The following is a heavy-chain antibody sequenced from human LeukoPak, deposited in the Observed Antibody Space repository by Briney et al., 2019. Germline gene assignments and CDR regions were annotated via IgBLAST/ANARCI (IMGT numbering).Heavy chain of an antibody. J-gene: IGHJ5*02. CDR3: AANRLRIAAAADNWFDP. Sequence: GASVKASCKVSGYTLTELSMHWVRQAPGKGLEWMGGFDPEDGETIYAQKFQGRVTMTEDTSTDTAYMELSSLRSEDTAVYYCAANRLRIAAAADNWFDPWGQGTLVTVSS. CDR1: GYTLTELS. D-gene: IGHD6-13*01. V-gene: IGHV1-24*01. CDR2: FDPEDGET.